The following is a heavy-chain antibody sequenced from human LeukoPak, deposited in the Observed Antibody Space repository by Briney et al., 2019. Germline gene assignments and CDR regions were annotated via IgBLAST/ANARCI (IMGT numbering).Heavy chain of an antibody. CDR3: ARDEGGYYYRDFDY. CDR1: GFTFSSYS. CDR2: ISSSSSYI. D-gene: IGHD3-22*01. V-gene: IGHV3-21*01. Sequence: GGSLRLSCAASGFTFSSYSMNWVRQAPGKGLEWVSSISSSSSYIYYADSVKGRFTISRDNAKNSLYLQMNSLRAEDTAVYYCARDEGGYYYRDFDYWGQGTLVTVSS. J-gene: IGHJ4*02.